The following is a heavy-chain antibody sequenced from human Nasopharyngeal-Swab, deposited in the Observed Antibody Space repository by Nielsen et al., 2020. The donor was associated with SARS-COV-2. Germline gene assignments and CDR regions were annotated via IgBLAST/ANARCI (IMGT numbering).Heavy chain of an antibody. V-gene: IGHV4-59*01. Sequence: GSLRLSCTVSGASISSYYWSWIRQPPGKGLEWIGYIYYSGSTNYNPSLKSRVTISVDTSKNQFSLKLSSVTAADTAVYYCARDRVGATLYNWFDPWGQGTLVTVSS. CDR2: IYYSGST. J-gene: IGHJ5*02. D-gene: IGHD1-26*01. CDR1: GASISSYY. CDR3: ARDRVGATLYNWFDP.